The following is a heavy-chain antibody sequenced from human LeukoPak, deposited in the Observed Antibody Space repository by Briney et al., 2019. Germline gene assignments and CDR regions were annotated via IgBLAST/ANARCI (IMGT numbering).Heavy chain of an antibody. CDR2: TYYRSKWYN. CDR1: GDSVSSNSAA. CDR3: ARFPGGTDAFDI. D-gene: IGHD1-1*01. J-gene: IGHJ3*02. Sequence: SQTLSLACAISGDSVSSNSAAWNWIRQSPSRGLEWLGRTYYRSKWYNDYAISVRSRITINPDTSKNQFSLQLSSVAPEDTAVYYCARFPGGTDAFDIWGQGSMVTVSS. V-gene: IGHV6-1*01.